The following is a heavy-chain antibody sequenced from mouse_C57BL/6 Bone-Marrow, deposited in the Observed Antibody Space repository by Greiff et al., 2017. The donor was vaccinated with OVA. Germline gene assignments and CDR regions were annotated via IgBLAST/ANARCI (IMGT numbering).Heavy chain of an antibody. V-gene: IGHV1-15*01. CDR3: TRAGFAY. CDR2: IDPETGGT. Sequence: QVQLQQSGAELVRPGASVTLSCKASGYTFTDYEMHWVKQTPVHGLEWIGAIDPETGGTAYNQKFKGKAILTADKSSSTDYMELRSLTSEDSAVYYCTRAGFAYWGQGTLVTVSA. CDR1: GYTFTDYE. J-gene: IGHJ3*01.